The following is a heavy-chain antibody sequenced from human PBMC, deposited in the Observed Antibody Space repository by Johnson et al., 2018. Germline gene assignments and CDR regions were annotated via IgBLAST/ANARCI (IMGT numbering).Heavy chain of an antibody. CDR1: GFTFSSYG. V-gene: IGHV3-30*18. J-gene: IGHJ1*01. D-gene: IGHD3-9*01. CDR3: AKDGRLLRYFYWACIFQH. Sequence: QVQLVESGGGVVQPGRSLRLSCAASGFTFSSYGMHWVRQAPGKGLEWVAVISYDGTTTYYAASVTGRFTISRDKSQNPLYLQMTSRKAEDPAGDNRAKDGRLLRYFYWACIFQHWGQGTLGTVSS. CDR2: ISYDGTTT.